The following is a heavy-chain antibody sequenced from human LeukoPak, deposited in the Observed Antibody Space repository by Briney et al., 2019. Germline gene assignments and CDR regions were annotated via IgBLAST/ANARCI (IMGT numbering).Heavy chain of an antibody. CDR3: AKDLGRRELPLRIFDY. J-gene: IGHJ4*02. CDR1: GFTFSSYA. D-gene: IGHD1-26*01. CDR2: ISGSGGST. Sequence: GGSLRLSCAASGFTFSSYAMSWVRQAPGKGLEWVSAISGSGGSTYYADSAKGRFTISRDNSKNTLYLQMNSLRAEDTAVYYCAKDLGRRELPLRIFDYWGQGTLVTVSS. V-gene: IGHV3-23*01.